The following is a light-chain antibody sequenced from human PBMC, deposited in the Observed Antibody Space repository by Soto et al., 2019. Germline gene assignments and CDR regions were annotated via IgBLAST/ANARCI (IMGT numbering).Light chain of an antibody. V-gene: IGKV3-20*01. CDR1: QTVNGNS. CDR3: QQCGSCPGT. Sequence: ETVLTQSPGTLSLSPGERATLSCRASQTVNGNSLGWYQQKPGQAPRLLIYDTSSRATGIPDRFSGSGSGTDFTLTISRLEPEDFAVDYCQQCGSCPGTFGQGTSV. CDR2: DTS. J-gene: IGKJ1*01.